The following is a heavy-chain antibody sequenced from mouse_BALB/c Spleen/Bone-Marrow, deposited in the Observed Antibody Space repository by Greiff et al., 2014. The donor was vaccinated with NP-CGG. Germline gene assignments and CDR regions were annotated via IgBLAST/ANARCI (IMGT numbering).Heavy chain of an antibody. Sequence: EVKLMESGGGLVQPGGSLRPSCATSGFTFTDYYMSWVRQPPGKALEWLGFIRNKANGYTTEYSASVKGRFTISRDNSQSILYLQMNTLRAEDSATYYCAREGVYYGNPYWYFDVWGAGTTVTVSS. CDR1: GFTFTDYY. CDR3: AREGVYYGNPYWYFDV. V-gene: IGHV7-3*02. CDR2: IRNKANGYTT. J-gene: IGHJ1*01. D-gene: IGHD2-1*01.